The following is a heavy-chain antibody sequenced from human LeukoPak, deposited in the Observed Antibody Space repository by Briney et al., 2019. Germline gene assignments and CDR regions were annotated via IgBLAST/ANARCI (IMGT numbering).Heavy chain of an antibody. Sequence: GGSLRLSCAASGFTFSDYYMSWIRQAPGKGLEWLSYISSSGSTIYYADSVKGRFTISRDNAKNSLYLQMNSLRAEDTAVYYCARVRDRYGYLFDYWGQGTLVTVSS. CDR2: ISSSGSTI. CDR1: GFTFSDYY. D-gene: IGHD5-18*01. V-gene: IGHV3-11*04. CDR3: ARVRDRYGYLFDY. J-gene: IGHJ4*02.